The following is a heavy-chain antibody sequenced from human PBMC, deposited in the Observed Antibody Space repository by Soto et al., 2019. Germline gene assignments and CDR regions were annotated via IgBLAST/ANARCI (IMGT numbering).Heavy chain of an antibody. CDR2: INPRGGSA. Sequence: QVQLVQSGAEVKKPGASVKVSCKASGYTFISYYIHWVRQAPGQGLEWMGTINPRGGSATYAQSLQGRVTMTADTSTTTVYMELSSLRSEDTAVYYCARASPSSSILGRVDPWGQGTLVTVSS. J-gene: IGHJ5*02. CDR1: GYTFISYY. V-gene: IGHV1-46*04. D-gene: IGHD2-2*01. CDR3: ARASPSSSILGRVDP.